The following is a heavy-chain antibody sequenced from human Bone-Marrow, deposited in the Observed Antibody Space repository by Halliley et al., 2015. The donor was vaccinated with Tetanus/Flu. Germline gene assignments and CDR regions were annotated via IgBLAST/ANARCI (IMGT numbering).Heavy chain of an antibody. J-gene: IGHJ4*02. D-gene: IGHD2-2*01. CDR2: LRGSGDGA. V-gene: IGHV3-23*01. CDR3: AKKWGWGRNQLPLDY. Sequence: SVLRGSGDGAYYADSVKGRFAISRDNSKNTLFLQMNSLRVEDTAVYYCAKKWGWGRNQLPLDYWGQGTLVTVSS.